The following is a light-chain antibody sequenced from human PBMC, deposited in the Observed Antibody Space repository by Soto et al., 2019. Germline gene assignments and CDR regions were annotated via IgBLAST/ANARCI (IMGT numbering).Light chain of an antibody. CDR2: DVS. V-gene: IGLV2-14*01. J-gene: IGLJ1*01. Sequence: QSVLTQPASVSGSPGQSITISCTGTSSDFGGYNYVSWYQQHPGKAPKLMIYDVSIRPSGVSHRFSGSKSGNTASLTISGLLAEDEADYYCSSYTSSTTLYVFGTGTKVTVL. CDR1: SSDFGGYNY. CDR3: SSYTSSTTLYV.